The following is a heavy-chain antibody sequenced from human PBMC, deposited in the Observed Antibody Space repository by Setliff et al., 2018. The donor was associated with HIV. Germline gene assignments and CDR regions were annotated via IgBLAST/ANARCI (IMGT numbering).Heavy chain of an antibody. J-gene: IGHJ5*02. CDR3: ARDSGITMVRKVIGRAGLDA. CDR1: GDSVGSYF. D-gene: IGHD3-10*01. Sequence: SETLSLTCSVSGDSVGSYFWAWIRQPAGKGLEWIGRVYSNGNTNYNPSLKSRVTMAVDTPKNQIFLSLTSVTAADTGVYYCARDSGITMVRKVIGRAGLDAWGQGTRVTVSS. CDR2: VYSNGNT. V-gene: IGHV4-4*07.